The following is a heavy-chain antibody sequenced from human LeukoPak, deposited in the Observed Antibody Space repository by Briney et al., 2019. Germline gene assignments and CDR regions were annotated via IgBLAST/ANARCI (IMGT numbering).Heavy chain of an antibody. CDR2: INYSGST. V-gene: IGHV4-34*01. Sequence: SETLSLTCAVYGGSFSGYYWSWIRQPPGKGLEWIGEINYSGSTKYNPSLKSRLTIAVDTCKNQFSLKLSSVTAADTAVYYCARLGADILTGYNIIPWGQGTLVTVSS. CDR1: GGSFSGYY. CDR3: ARLGADILTGYNIIP. J-gene: IGHJ5*02. D-gene: IGHD3-9*01.